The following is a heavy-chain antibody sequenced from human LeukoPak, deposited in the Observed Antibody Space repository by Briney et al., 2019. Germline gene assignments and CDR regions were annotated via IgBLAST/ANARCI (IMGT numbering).Heavy chain of an antibody. J-gene: IGHJ4*02. CDR1: GFTFSSYA. CDR2: ISYDGSNK. D-gene: IGHD6-13*01. CDR3: ARDSSRYSSSWCLSY. V-gene: IGHV3-30*04. Sequence: GGSLRLSCAASGFTFSSYAMHWVRQAPGKGLEWVAVISYDGSNKYCADSVKGRFTISRDNSKNTLYLQMNSLRAEDTAVYYCARDSSRYSSSWCLSYWGQGTLVTVSS.